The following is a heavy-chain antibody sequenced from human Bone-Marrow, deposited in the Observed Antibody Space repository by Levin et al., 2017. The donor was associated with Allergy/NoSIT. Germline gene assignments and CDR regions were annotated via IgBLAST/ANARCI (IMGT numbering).Heavy chain of an antibody. J-gene: IGHJ4*02. V-gene: IGHV1-69*13. D-gene: IGHD2-21*02. CDR1: GTTFNTSS. Sequence: AASVKVSCKASGTTFNTSSINWVRQAPGQGLEWMGGIIPMFRSANYAHSFQDRVTITADESTTTVHMELSSLRSEDTAMYYCAKIGNMVTYYFDVWGQGTLVTVSS. CDR2: IIPMFRSA. CDR3: AKIGNMVTYYFDV.